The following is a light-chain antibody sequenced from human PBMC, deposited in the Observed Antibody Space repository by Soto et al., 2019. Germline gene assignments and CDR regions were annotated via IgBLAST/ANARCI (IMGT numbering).Light chain of an antibody. CDR2: EVF. J-gene: IGLJ1*01. CDR1: GSDVGAYSY. CDR3: LSYTGSDTLGV. V-gene: IGLV2-14*01. Sequence: QSVLTQPASVSGSPGQSITISCTGTGSDVGAYSYVSWYQHHPGKAPKLIIYEVFNRPSGVSDRFSGSKSGNTASLTISGLQAEDGADYYCLSYTGSDTLGVFGTGTKVTVL.